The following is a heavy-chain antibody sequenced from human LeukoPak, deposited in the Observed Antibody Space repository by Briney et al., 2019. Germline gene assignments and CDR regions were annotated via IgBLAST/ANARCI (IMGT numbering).Heavy chain of an antibody. D-gene: IGHD3-10*01. V-gene: IGHV4-59*12. CDR1: GGSISSYY. J-gene: IGHJ4*02. CDR3: ARVGSSRFYFGSGSYYNTPFDC. Sequence: PSETLSLTCTVSGGSISSYYWSWIRQPPGKGLEWIGYIYYSGSTNYNPSLKRRVTISIDTSKNQFSLNLSSVTAADTAVYYCARVGSSRFYFGSGSYYNTPFDCWGQGTLVTVSS. CDR2: IYYSGST.